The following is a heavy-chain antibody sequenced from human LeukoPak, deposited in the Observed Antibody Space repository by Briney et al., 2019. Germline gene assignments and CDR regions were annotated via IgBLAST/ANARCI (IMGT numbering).Heavy chain of an antibody. CDR2: INHSGST. J-gene: IGHJ4*02. V-gene: IGHV4-34*01. D-gene: IGHD3-22*01. Sequence: SETLSLTCPVYGGSFSGYYWSWIRQPPGKGLEWMGEINHSGSTNYNPSLKSRVTIAVDTSKNQFSLKLRSGTAADTAVYYCASGSYSDSSRDWGQGTLVTVSS. CDR1: GGSFSGYY. CDR3: ASGSYSDSSRD.